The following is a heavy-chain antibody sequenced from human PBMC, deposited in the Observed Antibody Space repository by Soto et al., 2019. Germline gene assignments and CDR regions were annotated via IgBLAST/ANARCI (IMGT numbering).Heavy chain of an antibody. Sequence: QVQLVQSGAEVKKPGSSEKVSCKASGGTFSSYAISWVRQAPGQGLEWMGGIIPIFGTANYAQKFQGRVTITADESTSTAYMELSSLRSEDTAVYYCAYGSTPFGVVIMVFDYWGQGTLVTVSS. CDR1: GGTFSSYA. V-gene: IGHV1-69*01. CDR3: AYGSTPFGVVIMVFDY. J-gene: IGHJ4*02. CDR2: IIPIFGTA. D-gene: IGHD3-3*01.